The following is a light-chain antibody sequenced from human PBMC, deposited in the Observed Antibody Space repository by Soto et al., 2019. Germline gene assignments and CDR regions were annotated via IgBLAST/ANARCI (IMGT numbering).Light chain of an antibody. CDR1: QSVSSN. CDR2: GAS. Sequence: EIVMTQSPVTVSVSPGERATLSCRASQSVSSNLAWYQQKPGQAPRLLIYGASTWATGIPARFSGSGSGTDFTLTISSLQSEDFAVYYCQQYSKWPLTFGGGTKVEIK. V-gene: IGKV3-15*01. CDR3: QQYSKWPLT. J-gene: IGKJ4*01.